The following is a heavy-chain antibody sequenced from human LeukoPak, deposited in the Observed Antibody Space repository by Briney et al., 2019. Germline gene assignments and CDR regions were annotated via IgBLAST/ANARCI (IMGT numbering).Heavy chain of an antibody. CDR2: ISGSGGST. Sequence: GGSLRLSCAAPGFTFSSYAMSWVRQARGKGLEWVSAISGSGGSTYYAESVKGRFTISRDNSKNTLYLQMNSLRAEDTAVYYYASQDIVVVPAADYWGQGTLVTVSS. V-gene: IGHV3-23*01. J-gene: IGHJ4*02. CDR3: ASQDIVVVPAADY. D-gene: IGHD2-2*01. CDR1: GFTFSSYA.